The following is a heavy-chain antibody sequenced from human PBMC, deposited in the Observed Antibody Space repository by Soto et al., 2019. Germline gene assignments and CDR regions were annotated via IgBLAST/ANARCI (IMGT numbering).Heavy chain of an antibody. D-gene: IGHD2-21*01. J-gene: IGHJ1*01. CDR1: GFTFSSYS. V-gene: IGHV3-48*02. CDR2: ISSSSSTI. CDR3: ARESEETLKVIFQH. Sequence: EVQLVESGGGLVQPGGSLRLSCAASGFTFSSYSMNWVRQAPGKGLEWVSYISSSSSTIYYADSVKGRFTISRDNAKNSLYLHMNSLRDEDTAVYYCARESEETLKVIFQHWGTGTLVTVSS.